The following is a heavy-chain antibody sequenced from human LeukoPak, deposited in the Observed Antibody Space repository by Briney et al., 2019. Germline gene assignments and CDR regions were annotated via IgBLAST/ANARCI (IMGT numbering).Heavy chain of an antibody. CDR2: INTDGRTT. CDR3: AKDLTWNTADY. V-gene: IGHV3-74*01. CDR1: GFTFSTSW. D-gene: IGHD1/OR15-1a*01. J-gene: IGHJ4*02. Sequence: GGSLRLSRAASGFTFSTSWMHWFRPAPGKGLVWVSRINTDGRTTGYADSVRGRFTISRDNAKNTLYLQMNGLRAEDTAVYYCAKDLTWNTADYWGQGALVTVS.